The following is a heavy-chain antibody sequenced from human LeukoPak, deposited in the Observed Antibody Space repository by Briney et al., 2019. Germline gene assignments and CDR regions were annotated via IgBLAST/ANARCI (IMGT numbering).Heavy chain of an antibody. CDR1: GGSISSYY. J-gene: IGHJ5*02. Sequence: SETLSLTCTVSGGSISSYYWSWIRQPPGKGLEWIGYIYYSGSTNYNPSLKSRVTISVDTSKNQFSLKLSSVTAADTAVYYCARAPKVVVAATRWSWFDPWGQGTLVTVSS. CDR3: ARAPKVVVAATRWSWFDP. D-gene: IGHD2-15*01. V-gene: IGHV4-59*01. CDR2: IYYSGST.